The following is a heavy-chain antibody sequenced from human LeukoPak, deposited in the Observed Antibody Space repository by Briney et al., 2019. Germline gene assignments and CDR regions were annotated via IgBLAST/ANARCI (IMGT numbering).Heavy chain of an antibody. J-gene: IGHJ4*02. D-gene: IGHD6-13*01. CDR3: ASGRQLGY. CDR1: GFTFSNYW. CDR2: IKEDGSEK. Sequence: GGSLRLSCAASGFTFSNYWMSWVRQAPGKGLEWVANIKEDGSEKYYVDSVKGRFTISRDNARTSLYLQMNSLRAEDTAVYYCASGRQLGYWGQGTLVTVSS. V-gene: IGHV3-7*01.